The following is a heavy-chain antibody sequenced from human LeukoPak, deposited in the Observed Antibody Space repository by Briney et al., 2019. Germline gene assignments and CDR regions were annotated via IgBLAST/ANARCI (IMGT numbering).Heavy chain of an antibody. Sequence: PSETLALTCAVYGGSFSGYYWSWIRQPPGKGLEWIGEINHSGSTNYYPSLKSRVTISEDTSKNQFSLKLSSVTAADTAVYYCARGSKYYDILGWGQGTLVTVSS. V-gene: IGHV4-34*01. CDR1: GGSFSGYY. CDR3: ARGSKYYDILG. CDR2: INHSGST. J-gene: IGHJ4*02. D-gene: IGHD3-9*01.